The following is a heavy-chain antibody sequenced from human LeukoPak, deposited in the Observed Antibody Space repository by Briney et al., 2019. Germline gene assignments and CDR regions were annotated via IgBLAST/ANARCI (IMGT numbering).Heavy chain of an antibody. CDR3: ARDPVPAATNNWFDP. CDR1: GFTFSSYG. J-gene: IGHJ5*02. CDR2: ISYDGSNK. V-gene: IGHV3-30*03. Sequence: GRSLRLSCAASGFTFSSYGMHWVRQAPGKGLEWVAVISYDGSNKYYADSVKGRFTISRDNSKNTLYLQMNSLRAEDTAVYYCARDPVPAATNNWFDPWGQGTLVTVSS. D-gene: IGHD2-2*01.